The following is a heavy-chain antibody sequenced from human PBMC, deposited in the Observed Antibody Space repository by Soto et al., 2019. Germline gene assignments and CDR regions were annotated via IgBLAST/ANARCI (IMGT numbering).Heavy chain of an antibody. J-gene: IGHJ4*02. CDR1: GDCMNSGDYS. D-gene: IGHD3-16*02. CDR3: ARQLVVTSYYFDY. V-gene: IGHV4-30-2*01. Sequence: SETLSLTCAVSGDCMNSGDYSWAWIRQPPGKGLEWVGYIHHSGNTYSNPALRSRLTMSVDRSKNQLSLKLSSVTATDPAIYYCARQLVVTSYYFDYWGPGTLVTVSS. CDR2: IHHSGNT.